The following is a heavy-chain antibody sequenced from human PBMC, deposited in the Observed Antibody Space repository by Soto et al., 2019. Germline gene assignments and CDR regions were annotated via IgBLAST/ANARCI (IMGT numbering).Heavy chain of an antibody. Sequence: QVQLVQSGAEVKKPGSSVKVSCKASGGTFSSYAISWVRQAPGQGLEWMGGIIPIFGTANYAQKFQGRVTSTADESTSTAYMELSSLRSEDTAVYYCAKGYHCSGGSCYSLGMDVWGQGTTVTVSS. CDR3: AKGYHCSGGSCYSLGMDV. J-gene: IGHJ6*02. CDR2: IIPIFGTA. D-gene: IGHD2-15*01. V-gene: IGHV1-69*01. CDR1: GGTFSSYA.